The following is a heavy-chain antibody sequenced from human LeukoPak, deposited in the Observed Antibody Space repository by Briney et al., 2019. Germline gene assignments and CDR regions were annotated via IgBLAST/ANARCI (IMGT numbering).Heavy chain of an antibody. CDR1: GGHFSGYF. D-gene: IGHD3-10*01. Sequence: SETLSLTCTVSGGHFSGYFWTWIRQPPGKGLEWIGQTNHRGSATYNPSLDSRITISVDTSKNQFSLRLSSVTAADTAVYYCARLVGSGDYNWFDPWGQGTLVTVSS. J-gene: IGHJ5*02. CDR2: TNHRGSA. V-gene: IGHV4-34*10. CDR3: ARLVGSGDYNWFDP.